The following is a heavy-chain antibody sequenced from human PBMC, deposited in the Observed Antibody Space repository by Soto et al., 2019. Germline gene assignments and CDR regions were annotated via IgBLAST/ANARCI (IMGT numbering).Heavy chain of an antibody. CDR2: ISGSGGST. V-gene: IGHV3-23*01. Sequence: PGGSLRLSCAASGFTFSNHAMSWVRQAQGKGLEWVSAISGSGGSTYYADSVKGRFTISRDNSKNTLYLQMNSLRAEDTAVYYCAKDAERWLLGYYFDYWGQGTLVTVSS. D-gene: IGHD1-26*01. J-gene: IGHJ4*02. CDR3: AKDAERWLLGYYFDY. CDR1: GFTFSNHA.